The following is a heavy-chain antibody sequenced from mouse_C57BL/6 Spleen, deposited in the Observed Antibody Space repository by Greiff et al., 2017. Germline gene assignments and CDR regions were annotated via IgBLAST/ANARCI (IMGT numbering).Heavy chain of an antibody. CDR3: ARGIYYGSSYWYFDV. CDR2: SRNKANDYTT. V-gene: IGHV7-1*01. D-gene: IGHD1-1*01. Sequence: EVKVVESGGGLVQSGRSLRLSCATSGFTFSDFYMEWVRQAPGKGLEWIAASRNKANDYTTEYSASVKGRFIVSRDTSQSILYLQMNALRAEDTAIYYCARGIYYGSSYWYFDVWGTGTTVTVPS. J-gene: IGHJ1*03. CDR1: GFTFSDFY.